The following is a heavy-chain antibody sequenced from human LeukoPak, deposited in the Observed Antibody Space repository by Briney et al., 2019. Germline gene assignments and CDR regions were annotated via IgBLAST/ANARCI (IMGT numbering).Heavy chain of an antibody. D-gene: IGHD1-26*01. CDR2: IYYSGST. J-gene: IGHJ4*02. CDR3: ARDQEHKNDY. V-gene: IGHV4-39*07. CDR1: GGSISSSSYY. Sequence: SETLSLTCTVSGGSISSSSYYWGWIRQPPGKGLEWIGSIYYSGSTYYNPSLKSRVTISVDTSKNQFSLKLSSVTAADTAVYYCARDQEHKNDYWGQGTLVTVSS.